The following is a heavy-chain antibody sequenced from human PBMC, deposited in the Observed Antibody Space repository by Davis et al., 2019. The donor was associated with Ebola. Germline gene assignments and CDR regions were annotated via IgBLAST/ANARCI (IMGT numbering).Heavy chain of an antibody. CDR3: ARGLRTMIVVVMVNWFDP. CDR1: GYTFTSYD. D-gene: IGHD3-22*01. Sequence: ASVKVSCKASGYTFTSYDINWVRQAPGQGLEWMGRINPNSGGTNYAQKFQGRVTMTRDTSISTAYMELSRLRSDDTAVYYCARGLRTMIVVVMVNWFDPWGQGTLVTVSS. CDR2: INPNSGGT. J-gene: IGHJ5*02. V-gene: IGHV1-2*06.